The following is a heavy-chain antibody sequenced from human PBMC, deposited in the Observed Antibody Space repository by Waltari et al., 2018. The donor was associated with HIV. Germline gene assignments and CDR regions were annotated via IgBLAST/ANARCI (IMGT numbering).Heavy chain of an antibody. CDR1: GDSVTTGIYY. J-gene: IGHJ3*02. D-gene: IGHD1-1*01. CDR3: ARTNWDDAFDI. CDR2: AFYSGST. Sequence: QVQLQESGPGLVKPSETLSLTCTVSGDSVTTGIYYWSWIRQPPGKGLEWLGYAFYSGSTNYNPSLKSRVTISLDTSKNLFSLKLTSVTAADTALYYCARTNWDDAFDIWGQGTMVIVSS. V-gene: IGHV4-61*01.